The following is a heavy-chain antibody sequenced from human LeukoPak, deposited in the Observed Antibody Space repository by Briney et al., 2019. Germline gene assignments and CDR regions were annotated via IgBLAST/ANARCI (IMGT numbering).Heavy chain of an antibody. CDR1: GFTVSNNY. D-gene: IGHD6-19*01. V-gene: IGHV3-53*01. CDR3: ARSPITGWD. Sequence: PGRSLRLSCAASGFTVSNNYMSWVRQAAGKGLEWVSLTDTSDNRYYADSVQGRFIISRDNSKNTLSLQMNSLRVEDTAVYYCARSPITGWDWGQGTLVTVSS. J-gene: IGHJ4*02. CDR2: TDTSDNR.